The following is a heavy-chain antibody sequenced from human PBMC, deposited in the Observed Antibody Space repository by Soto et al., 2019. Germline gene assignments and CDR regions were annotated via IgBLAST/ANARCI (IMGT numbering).Heavy chain of an antibody. D-gene: IGHD3-9*01. V-gene: IGHV5-51*01. CDR2: IYPGDSDT. J-gene: IGHJ6*02. CDR1: GYSFTSYW. Sequence: GESLKISCKGSGYSFTSYWIGWVRQIPGKGLEWMGIIYPGDSDTRYSPSFQGQVTISADKSISTAYLQWSSLKASDTAMYYCARQNDNLSGYYYYDMDVWGQGTTVSVSS. CDR3: ARQNDNLSGYYYYDMDV.